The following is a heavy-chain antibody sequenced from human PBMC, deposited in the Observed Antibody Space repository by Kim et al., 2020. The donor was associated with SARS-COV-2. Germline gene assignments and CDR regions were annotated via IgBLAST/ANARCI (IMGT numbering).Heavy chain of an antibody. Sequence: PILGIANYAQKFQGRVTITADKSTSTAYMELSSLRSEDTAVYYCAREVHWGQGTLVTVSS. CDR2: PILGIA. V-gene: IGHV1-69*04. CDR3: AREVH. J-gene: IGHJ4*02.